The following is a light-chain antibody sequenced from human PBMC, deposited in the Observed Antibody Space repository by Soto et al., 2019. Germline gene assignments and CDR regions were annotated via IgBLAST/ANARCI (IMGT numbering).Light chain of an antibody. CDR2: RND. J-gene: IGLJ3*02. V-gene: IGLV1-47*01. CDR1: ISNLGSNF. CDR3: AAWDDSLRGVV. Sequence: QSVLTQPPSASGTPGQRVTISCSGSISNLGSNFVFWYQQLPGAASKLLISRNDQRPSGVPDRFSGSKSGTSPSLAISGLRSEDEADYNCAAWDDSLRGVVFGGGTKVTVL.